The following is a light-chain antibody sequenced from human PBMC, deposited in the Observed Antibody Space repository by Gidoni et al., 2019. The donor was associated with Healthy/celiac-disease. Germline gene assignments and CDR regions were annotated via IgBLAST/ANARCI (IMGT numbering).Light chain of an antibody. CDR1: SSNIGAGYD. CDR3: QSYDSSLSGSRV. Sequence: QSVLTPPPSVSGAPGQRVTISCTGSSSNIGAGYDVHWYQHLPGTAPKLLIYGNNNRPSGVPDRFSGSKSDTSASLAITGLQAEDEADYYCQSYDSSLSGSRVFGAGTKVTVL. CDR2: GNN. J-gene: IGLJ1*01. V-gene: IGLV1-40*01.